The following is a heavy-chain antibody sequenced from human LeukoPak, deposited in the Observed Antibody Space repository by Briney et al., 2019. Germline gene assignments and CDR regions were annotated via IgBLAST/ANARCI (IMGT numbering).Heavy chain of an antibody. J-gene: IGHJ4*02. CDR1: GFTFSTYT. D-gene: IGHD5-18*01. CDR3: ARDTDMDTRGIDY. Sequence: PGGSLRLSCAASGFTFSTYTMNWVRQAPGNGLEWVAVIWYDGSNKYYADSVKGRFTISRDNSKNTLYLQMNSLRAEDTAVYYCARDTDMDTRGIDYWGQGTLVTVSS. CDR2: IWYDGSNK. V-gene: IGHV3-33*07.